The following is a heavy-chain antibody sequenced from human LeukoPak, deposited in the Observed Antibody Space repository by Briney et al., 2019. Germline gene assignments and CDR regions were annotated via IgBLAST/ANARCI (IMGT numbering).Heavy chain of an antibody. CDR1: GGSISSYY. CDR2: IYYSGST. V-gene: IGHV4-59*01. Sequence: SETLSLTCTVSGGSISSYYWSWIRQPPGKGLEWIGYIYYSGSTNYNPSLKSRVTISVDTSKNQFSLKLSSVTAADTAVYYCARGPRAEYFQHWGQGTLVTVSS. CDR3: ARGPRAEYFQH. J-gene: IGHJ1*01.